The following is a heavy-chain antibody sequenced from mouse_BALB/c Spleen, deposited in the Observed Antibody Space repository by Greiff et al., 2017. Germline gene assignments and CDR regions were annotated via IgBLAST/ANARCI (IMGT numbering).Heavy chain of an antibody. D-gene: IGHD1-1*01. J-gene: IGHJ4*01. CDR2: ISSGGSYT. CDR1: GFTFSSYA. V-gene: IGHV5-9-4*01. Sequence: DVKLVESGGGLVKPGGSLKLSCAASGFTFSSYAMSWVRQSPEKRLEWVAEISSGGSYTYYPDTVTGRFTISRDNAKNTLYLEMSSLRSEDTAMYYCARRGTTVVPKGDYAMDYWGQGTSVTVSS. CDR3: ARRGTTVVPKGDYAMDY.